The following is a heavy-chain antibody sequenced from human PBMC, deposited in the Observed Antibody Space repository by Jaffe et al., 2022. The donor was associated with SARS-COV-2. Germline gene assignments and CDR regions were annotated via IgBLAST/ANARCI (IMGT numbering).Heavy chain of an antibody. CDR3: ARSGVPAALYWFDP. D-gene: IGHD2-2*01. J-gene: IGHJ5*02. CDR1: GGSIINYY. Sequence: QVQLQESGPGLVKPSETLSLTCTVSGGSIINYYWSWIRQPPGKRLEWIGYIYSSGSTNYNPSLKSRVSISVDTSKNQLSLRLNSVTAADTAVYYCARSGVPAALYWFDPWGQGTLVTVSS. CDR2: IYSSGST. V-gene: IGHV4-59*01.